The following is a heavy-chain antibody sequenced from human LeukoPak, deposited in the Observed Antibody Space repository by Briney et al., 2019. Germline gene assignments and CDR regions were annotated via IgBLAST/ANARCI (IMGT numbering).Heavy chain of an antibody. V-gene: IGHV1-69*04. Sequence: GASVKVSRKASGGTFSSYAISWVRQAPGQGLEWMGRIIPIFGIANYAQKFQGRVTITADKSTSTAYMELSSLRSEDTAVYYCARAGSSLVWFDPWGQGTLVTVSS. CDR3: ARAGSSLVWFDP. CDR1: GGTFSSYA. CDR2: IIPIFGIA. D-gene: IGHD6-6*01. J-gene: IGHJ5*02.